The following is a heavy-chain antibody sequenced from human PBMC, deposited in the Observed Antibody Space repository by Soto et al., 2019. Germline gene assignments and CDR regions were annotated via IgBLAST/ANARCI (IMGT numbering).Heavy chain of an antibody. J-gene: IGHJ4*02. V-gene: IGHV1-69*13. CDR2: IIPIFGTA. CDR3: ARDRKQQLVRSGENYLDY. Sequence: ASVKVSCKASGGTFSSYAISWERQAPGQGLEWMGGIIPIFGTANYAHKFQVRVTITADESTITDYMELSSLRSEDTAVYYYARDRKQQLVRSGENYLDYWAQGTLVPVSS. D-gene: IGHD6-13*01. CDR1: GGTFSSYA.